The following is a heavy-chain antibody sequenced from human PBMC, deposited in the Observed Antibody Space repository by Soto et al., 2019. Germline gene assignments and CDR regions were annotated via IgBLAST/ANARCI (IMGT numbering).Heavy chain of an antibody. V-gene: IGHV4-59*12. D-gene: IGHD3-22*01. CDR3: ARDTYYYDSSGYYHYYFDY. Sequence: SETLSLTCTVSGGSISSNYWTWIRQPPGKGLEWIGYVYYSGSTYYNPSLKSRVTISVDTSKNQFSLKLSSVTAADTAVYYCARDTYYYDSSGYYHYYFDYWGQGTLVTVSS. CDR2: VYYSGST. CDR1: GGSISSNY. J-gene: IGHJ4*02.